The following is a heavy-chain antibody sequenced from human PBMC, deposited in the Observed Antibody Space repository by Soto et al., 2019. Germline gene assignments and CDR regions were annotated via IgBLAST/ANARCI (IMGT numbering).Heavy chain of an antibody. CDR2: IKSKTDGGTT. V-gene: IGHV3-15*01. Sequence: VGSLRLSCASSVFTFSNAWMSCVRQSPGKWLEWVGRIKSKTDGGTTDYTAPVKGRFTISRDDSKTTLYLQMNSLKTEDTAVYYCTTGGIVGATFYDKNLNQRYWGQGTLVIVS. D-gene: IGHD1-26*01. J-gene: IGHJ4*02. CDR1: VFTFSNAW. CDR3: TTGGIVGATFYDKNLNQRY.